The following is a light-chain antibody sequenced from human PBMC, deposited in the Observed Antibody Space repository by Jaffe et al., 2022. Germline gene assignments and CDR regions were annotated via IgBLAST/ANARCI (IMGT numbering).Light chain of an antibody. CDR2: KAS. J-gene: IGKJ1*01. Sequence: DIQMTQSPSTLSASVGDRVTITCRASQSISSWLAWYQQKPGKAPKLLIYKASSLESGVPSRFSGSGSGTEFTLTISSLQPDDFATYYCQQYNSYLGGATWTFGQGTKVEIK. CDR1: QSISSW. CDR3: QQYNSYLGGATWT. V-gene: IGKV1-5*03.